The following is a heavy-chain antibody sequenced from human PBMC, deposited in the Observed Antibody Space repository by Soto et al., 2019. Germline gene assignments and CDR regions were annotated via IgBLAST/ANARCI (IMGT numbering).Heavy chain of an antibody. CDR2: ISGIGGST. J-gene: IGHJ4*02. D-gene: IGHD6-13*01. CDR1: GFTFTDYA. V-gene: IGHV3-23*01. Sequence: EVQLLESGGGLVQPGGSLRLSCAASGFTFTDYALSWVRQAPGKGLEWVATISGIGGSTYLADSVKGRFTISRDDAEKSLYLQMNSLRAEDTALYYCAREPQGIAAALDYWGQGTLVTVSS. CDR3: AREPQGIAAALDY.